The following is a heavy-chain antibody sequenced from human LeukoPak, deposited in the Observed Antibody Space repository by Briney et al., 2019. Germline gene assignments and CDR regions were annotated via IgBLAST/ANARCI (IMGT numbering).Heavy chain of an antibody. CDR1: GFTFSSYS. CDR3: AIDQPSIAVAGMLH. CDR2: IRSNSSTI. Sequence: GGSLRLSCAASGFTFSSYSMNWVRQAPGKGLEWVSYIRSNSSTIYYADSVKGRFTISRDNAKNSLYLQMNSLRAEDTAVYYCAIDQPSIAVAGMLHWGGGTLLTVSS. J-gene: IGHJ4*02. V-gene: IGHV3-48*01. D-gene: IGHD6-19*01.